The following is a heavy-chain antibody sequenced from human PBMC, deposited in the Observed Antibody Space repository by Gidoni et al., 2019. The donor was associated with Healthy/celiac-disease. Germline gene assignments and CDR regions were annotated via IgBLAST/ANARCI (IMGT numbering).Heavy chain of an antibody. CDR2: ISGSGGST. J-gene: IGHJ4*02. Sequence: EVQLLESGGGLVQPGGSLRLSCAASGFTFSRYAMSWVRQAPGKGLEWVSAISGSGGSTYYADSVKGRFTISRDNSKNTLYLQMNSLRAEDTAVYYCAKDALSGSYYDLVFDYWGQGTLVTVSS. D-gene: IGHD1-26*01. CDR1: GFTFSRYA. V-gene: IGHV3-23*01. CDR3: AKDALSGSYYDLVFDY.